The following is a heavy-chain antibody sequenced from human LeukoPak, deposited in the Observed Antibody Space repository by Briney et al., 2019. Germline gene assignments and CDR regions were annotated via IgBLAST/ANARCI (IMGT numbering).Heavy chain of an antibody. CDR2: TYYSGNT. D-gene: IGHD1-1*01. CDR1: GASIGSYY. J-gene: IGHJ6*03. Sequence: PSETLSLTCSVSGASIGSYYWIWIRQPPGKGPEWLGTTYYSGNTKYNSSLKSRVSILADTSNNQFSLRLSSVTAADTAVYYCAREGLTTIGVIDVWGKGTTVTVSS. V-gene: IGHV4-59*01. CDR3: AREGLTTIGVIDV.